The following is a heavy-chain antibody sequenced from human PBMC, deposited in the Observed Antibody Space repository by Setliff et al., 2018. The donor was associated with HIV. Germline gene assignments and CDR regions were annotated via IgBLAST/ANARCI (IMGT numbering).Heavy chain of an antibody. V-gene: IGHV4-61*02. CDR1: GGSISSGNYY. D-gene: IGHD7-27*01. CDR3: ARGGGALTGESFDF. CDR2: ISTRGNT. Sequence: SETLSLTCTVSGGSISSGNYYWSWLRQPAGKGLEWIGRISTRGNTNYNPSLNSRVTMSVDTSKNQFSLKLSSVTAADTAVYYCARGGGALTGESFDFWGQGTLVTVSS. J-gene: IGHJ4*02.